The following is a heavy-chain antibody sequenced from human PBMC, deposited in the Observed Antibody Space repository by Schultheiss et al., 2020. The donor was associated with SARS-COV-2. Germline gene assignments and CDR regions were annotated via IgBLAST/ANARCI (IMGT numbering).Heavy chain of an antibody. CDR1: GGSISSGGYY. CDR3: ARHLVDTAMNDAFDI. CDR2: IYYSGST. V-gene: IGHV4-61*08. D-gene: IGHD5-18*01. Sequence: SETLSLTCTVSGGSISSGGYYWSWIRQHPGKGLEWIGYIYYSGSTNYNPSLKSRVTMSVDTSKNQFSLKLSSVTAADTAVYYCARHLVDTAMNDAFDIWGQGTMVTVSS. J-gene: IGHJ3*02.